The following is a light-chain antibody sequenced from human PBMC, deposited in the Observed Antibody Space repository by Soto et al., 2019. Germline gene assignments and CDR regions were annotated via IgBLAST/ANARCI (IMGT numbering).Light chain of an antibody. V-gene: IGKV3-11*01. CDR3: QQRSNWPPDT. CDR2: DAS. Sequence: EIVLTQSPATLSSFPGDRVTLSCRASQSVSSYLAWYQQKPGQAPRLLIYDASNRATGIPARFSGSGSGTDFTLTISSLEPEDFAVYYCQQRSNWPPDTFGQGTRLEI. J-gene: IGKJ5*01. CDR1: QSVSSY.